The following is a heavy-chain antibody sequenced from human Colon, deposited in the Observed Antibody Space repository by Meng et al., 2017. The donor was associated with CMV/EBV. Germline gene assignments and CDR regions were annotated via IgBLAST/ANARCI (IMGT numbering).Heavy chain of an antibody. J-gene: IGHJ6*02. D-gene: IGHD2-2*01. CDR1: GSTFSDYY. CDR2: ISSSSTI. V-gene: IGHV3-69-1*02. Sequence: GGSLRLSCAASGSTFSDYYMNWVRQAPGEGLEWVSSISSSSTIYYAESLKGRFTISRDNAKNSLYLLMNSLRADDTAVYYCARVESRYCRSTSCYDYYYYGMDVWGQGTTVTVSS. CDR3: ARVESRYCRSTSCYDYYYYGMDV.